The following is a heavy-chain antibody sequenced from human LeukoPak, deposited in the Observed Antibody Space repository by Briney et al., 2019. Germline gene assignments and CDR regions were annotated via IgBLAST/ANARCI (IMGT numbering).Heavy chain of an antibody. CDR2: IYYSGST. CDR1: GGSISSYY. Sequence: SETLSLSCTVSGGSISSYYWSWIRQPPGQGLEWIGYIYYSGSTNYNPSLKSRVTISVDTSKNQFSLKLSSVTAADTAVYYCARLGYYDSSGYYYGRAGFLEPWGQGTLVTVSS. D-gene: IGHD3-22*01. J-gene: IGHJ5*02. CDR3: ARLGYYDSSGYYYGRAGFLEP. V-gene: IGHV4-59*08.